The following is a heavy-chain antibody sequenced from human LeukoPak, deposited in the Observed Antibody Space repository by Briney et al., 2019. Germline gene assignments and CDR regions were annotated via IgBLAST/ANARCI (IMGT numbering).Heavy chain of an antibody. CDR3: ARLYYDYVWGSYRQYYFDY. Sequence: SQTLSLTCAVSGGSISSGGYSWSWIRQPPGKGLEWIGHIYHSGSTYYNPSLKSRVTVSVDRSKKQFSLKLSSVTAADTAVYYCARLYYDYVWGSYRQYYFDYWGQGTLVTVSS. V-gene: IGHV4-30-2*01. J-gene: IGHJ4*02. CDR1: GGSISSGGYS. CDR2: IYHSGST. D-gene: IGHD3-16*02.